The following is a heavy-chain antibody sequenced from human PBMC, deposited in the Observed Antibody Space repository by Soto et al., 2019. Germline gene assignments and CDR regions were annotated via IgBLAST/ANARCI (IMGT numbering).Heavy chain of an antibody. CDR2: IIPIFGTA. D-gene: IGHD6-25*01. CDR1: GYTFTGYY. J-gene: IGHJ6*02. V-gene: IGHV1-69*01. Sequence: QVQLVQSGAEVKKPGASVKVSCKASGYTFTGYYMHWVRQAPGQGLEWMGGIIPIFGTANYAQKFQGRVTITADESTSTAYMELSSLRSEDTAVYYCARDLGRRRAYYYGMDVWGQGTTVTVSS. CDR3: ARDLGRRRAYYYGMDV.